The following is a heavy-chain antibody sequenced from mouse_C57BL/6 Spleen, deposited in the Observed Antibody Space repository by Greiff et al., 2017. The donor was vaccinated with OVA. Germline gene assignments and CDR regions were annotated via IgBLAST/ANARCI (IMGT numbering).Heavy chain of an antibody. V-gene: IGHV2-2*01. CDR2: IWSGGST. J-gene: IGHJ3*01. CDR3: ATSTMITGDLAY. CDR1: GFSLTSYG. Sequence: VKLQESGPGLVQPSQSLSITCTVSGFSLTSYGVHWVRQSPGKGLEWLGVIWSGGSTDYNAAFISRLSISKDNSKSQVFFKMNSLQADDTAIYYCATSTMITGDLAYWGQGTLVTVSA. D-gene: IGHD2-4*01.